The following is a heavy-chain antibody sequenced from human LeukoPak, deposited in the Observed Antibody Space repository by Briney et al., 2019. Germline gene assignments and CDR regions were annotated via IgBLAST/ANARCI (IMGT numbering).Heavy chain of an antibody. D-gene: IGHD1-1*01. CDR1: EFNVNNNY. Sequence: GALRLSCVVSEFNVNNNYMSWVRQAPGKGLEWLSVMYSDGNTFYAGSVKGRFTVSRDNSKNTLYLQLHRLRAEDTAVYYCARDLFTTEAFDTWGQGTMVTVSS. J-gene: IGHJ3*02. CDR2: MYSDGNT. V-gene: IGHV3-66*01. CDR3: ARDLFTTEAFDT.